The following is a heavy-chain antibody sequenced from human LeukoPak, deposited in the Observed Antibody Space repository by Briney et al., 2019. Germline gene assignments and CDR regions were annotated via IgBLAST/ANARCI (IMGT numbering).Heavy chain of an antibody. CDR2: ISSSSSYI. Sequence: PGGSLRLSCAASGFTFSSYSMIWVRPAPGKGLEWVSSISSSSSYIYYADSVIGRFTMSRDNAKNSLYLHMNSLRAEDTAVYYCARERRGVTVIIDAFDIWGQGTMVTVSS. D-gene: IGHD2-21*02. V-gene: IGHV3-21*01. J-gene: IGHJ3*02. CDR1: GFTFSSYS. CDR3: ARERRGVTVIIDAFDI.